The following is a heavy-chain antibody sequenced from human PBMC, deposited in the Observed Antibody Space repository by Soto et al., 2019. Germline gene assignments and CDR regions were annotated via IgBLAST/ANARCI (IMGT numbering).Heavy chain of an antibody. Sequence: QVQLQESGPGLVKPSGTLSLTCAVSGGSISGSNWWTWVRQPPGKGLEWIGEVFHSGSINYKSSLKSRVTISVDKSKNDFSLKLSSVTAADTAVYYCATATVPGSAFDYWGQGTLVTVSS. CDR2: VFHSGSI. CDR1: GGSISGSNW. CDR3: ATATVPGSAFDY. J-gene: IGHJ4*02. V-gene: IGHV4-4*02. D-gene: IGHD6-19*01.